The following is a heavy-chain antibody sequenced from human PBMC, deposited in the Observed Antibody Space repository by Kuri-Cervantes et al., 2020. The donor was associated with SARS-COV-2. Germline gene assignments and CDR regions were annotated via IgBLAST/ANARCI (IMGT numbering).Heavy chain of an antibody. CDR1: GYSISSSYY. CDR2: IYHSGST. Sequence: ESLKISCTVSGYSISSSYYWGRIRQPPGKGLEWIGSIYHSGSTYYNPSLKSRVTISVDTSKNQFSLKLSSVTAADTAVYYCATRSYYDFWSGYLYTLNLDAFDIWGQGTMVTVSS. CDR3: ATRSYYDFWSGYLYTLNLDAFDI. J-gene: IGHJ3*02. V-gene: IGHV4-38-2*02. D-gene: IGHD3-3*01.